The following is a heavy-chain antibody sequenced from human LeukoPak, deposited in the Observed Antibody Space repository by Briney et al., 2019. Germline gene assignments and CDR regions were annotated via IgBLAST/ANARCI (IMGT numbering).Heavy chain of an antibody. J-gene: IGHJ3*02. CDR2: INPSGGST. CDR3: ARDHEAAVGAYDAFDI. V-gene: IGHV1-46*01. CDR1: GYTFTSYY. D-gene: IGHD6-13*01. Sequence: ASVKVSCKASGYTFTSYYMHWVRQAPGQGLEWMGIINPSGGSTSYAQKFQGRVTMTRDTSTSTVYMELSSLRSEDTAVYYCARDHEAAVGAYDAFDIWGQGTMVTVSS.